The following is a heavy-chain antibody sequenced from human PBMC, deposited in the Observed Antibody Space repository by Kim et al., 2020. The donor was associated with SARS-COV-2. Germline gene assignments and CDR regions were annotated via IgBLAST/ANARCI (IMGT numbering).Heavy chain of an antibody. D-gene: IGHD1-1*01. CDR1: GGSFSGYY. V-gene: IGHV4-34*01. Sequence: SETLSLTCAVYGGSFSGYYWSWIRQPPGKGLEWIGEINHSGSTNYNPSLKSRVTISVDTSKNQFSLKLSSVTAADTAVYYCARGRKGTTRYYYYGMDVWGQGTTVTVSS. CDR3: ARGRKGTTRYYYYGMDV. CDR2: INHSGST. J-gene: IGHJ6*02.